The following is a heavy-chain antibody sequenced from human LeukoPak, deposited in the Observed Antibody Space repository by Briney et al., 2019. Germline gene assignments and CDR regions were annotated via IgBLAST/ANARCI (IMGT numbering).Heavy chain of an antibody. Sequence: PGGSLRLSCSASGFTFDDYAMHWVRQAPGKGLEWVSGISWNSGNIGYAGSVKGRFTISRDNAKNSLYLQMNSLRADDTALYFCAKELTPPWRGYIGDAFDIWGQGTMVTVSS. CDR3: AKELTPPWRGYIGDAFDI. J-gene: IGHJ3*02. D-gene: IGHD3-3*01. V-gene: IGHV3-9*01. CDR2: ISWNSGNI. CDR1: GFTFDDYA.